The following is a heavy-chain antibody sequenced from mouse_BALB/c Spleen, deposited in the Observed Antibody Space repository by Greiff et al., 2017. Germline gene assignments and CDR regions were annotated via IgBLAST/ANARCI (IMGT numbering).Heavy chain of an antibody. J-gene: IGHJ2*01. CDR1: GLPLTSSG. CDR3: ARHDGYYYFEY. Sequence: VQGVASRPGLVQPSQSLSITCTVSGLPLTSSGVHCVRLSPGKGLVCLGVIWSGGSTDYNAAFISRLSNSKDNSKSQVFFKMNSLQANDTAIYYCARHDGYYYFEYRSQGTTLTVSS. V-gene: IGHV2-2*02. CDR2: IWSGGST. D-gene: IGHD2-3*01.